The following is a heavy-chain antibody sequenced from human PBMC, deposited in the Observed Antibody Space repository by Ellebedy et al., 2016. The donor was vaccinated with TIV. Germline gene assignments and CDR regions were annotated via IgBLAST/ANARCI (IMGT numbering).Heavy chain of an antibody. CDR1: GYTFTSYA. J-gene: IGHJ4*02. V-gene: IGHV1-3*01. CDR3: ATGYSSGWFGSGGY. CDR2: INAGNGNT. Sequence: AASVKVSCKASGYTFTSYAMHWVRQAPGQRLEWMGWINAGNGNTKYSQKFQGRVTITRDTSASTAYMELSSLRSDDTAVYYCATGYSSGWFGSGGYWGQGTLVTVSS. D-gene: IGHD6-19*01.